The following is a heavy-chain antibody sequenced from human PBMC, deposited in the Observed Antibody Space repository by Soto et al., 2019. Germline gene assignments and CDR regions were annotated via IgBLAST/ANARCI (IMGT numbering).Heavy chain of an antibody. Sequence: QVELQESGPGLVKAPETLSLMCTVSGDSISSSNYSWGWVRQPPGKGLEWIGSVYYSGSTYYSASLKSRVTISVDTSRGQFSLRLTSVTAADTAVYYCAGFISPYTTSPPAAWGQGTLVTVSS. V-gene: IGHV4-39*01. CDR3: AGFISPYTTSPPAA. D-gene: IGHD3-16*02. J-gene: IGHJ5*02. CDR2: VYYSGST. CDR1: GDSISSSNYS.